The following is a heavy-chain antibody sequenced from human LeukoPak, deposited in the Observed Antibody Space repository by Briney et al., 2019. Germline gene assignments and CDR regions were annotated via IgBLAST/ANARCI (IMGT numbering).Heavy chain of an antibody. CDR2: IIPILGIA. J-gene: IGHJ4*02. Sequence: SVKVSCKASGYTFTSYGISWVRQAPGQGLEWMGRIIPILGIANYAQKFQGRVTITADKSTSTAYMELSSLRSEDTAVYYCAREETDYSNYYFDYWGQGTLVTVSS. CDR1: GYTFTSYG. CDR3: AREETDYSNYYFDY. V-gene: IGHV1-69*04. D-gene: IGHD4-11*01.